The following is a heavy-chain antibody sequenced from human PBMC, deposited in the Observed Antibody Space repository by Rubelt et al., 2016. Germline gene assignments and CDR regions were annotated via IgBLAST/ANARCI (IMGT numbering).Heavy chain of an antibody. CDR3: AKGRTIWNGGRFDP. V-gene: IGHV3-66*02. J-gene: IGHJ5*02. Sequence: SCAASGFTFSSYAMSWVRQAPGKGLEWVSVIYSGGSTYYADSVKGRFTISRHNSKNTLYLQMNSLRAEDTAVYYCAKGRTIWNGGRFDPWGQGTLVTVSS. CDR2: IYSGGST. CDR1: GFTFSSYA. D-gene: IGHD3-3*01.